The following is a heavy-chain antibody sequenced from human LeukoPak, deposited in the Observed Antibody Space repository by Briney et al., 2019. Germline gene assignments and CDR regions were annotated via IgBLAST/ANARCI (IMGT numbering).Heavy chain of an antibody. D-gene: IGHD2-21*02. V-gene: IGHV4-34*01. CDR2: INHSGST. CDR3: AGGRFDVLRTAIIYAFDI. J-gene: IGHJ3*02. CDR1: GGSFSGYY. Sequence: PSETLSLTCAVYGGSFSGYYWSWLRQPPGKGLEWIGEINHSGSTNYNPSLKSRVTISVDTSKNQFSLKLNSVTAADTAVYYFAGGRFDVLRTAIIYAFDIWAQGTMVTVSS.